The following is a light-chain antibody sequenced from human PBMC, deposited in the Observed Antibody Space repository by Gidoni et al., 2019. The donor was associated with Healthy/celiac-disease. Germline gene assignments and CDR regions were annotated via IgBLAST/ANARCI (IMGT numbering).Light chain of an antibody. CDR2: EVS. J-gene: IGLJ1*01. V-gene: IGLV2-14*01. CDR1: SSDVGGYNY. Sequence: QSALTQPASVSGSPGPSITISCTGTSSDVGGYNYVSWYLQHPGKAPKLMIYEVSNRPSGVSNRFSGSKSGNTASLTISGLQAEDEADYYCSSYTSSSTFYVFGTGTKVTVL. CDR3: SSYTSSSTFYV.